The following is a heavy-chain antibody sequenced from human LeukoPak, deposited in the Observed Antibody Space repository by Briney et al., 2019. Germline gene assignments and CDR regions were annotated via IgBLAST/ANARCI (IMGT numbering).Heavy chain of an antibody. J-gene: IGHJ4*02. V-gene: IGHV3-30*03. D-gene: IGHD6-19*01. CDR1: GFTFSSYG. CDR3: SSEAGYSSAWYTVWD. CDR2: IPYDGINK. Sequence: GGSLRLSCAASGFTFSSYGMHWVRQAPGKGLEWVAVIPYDGINKYYAESVRGRFTISRDNSKNTLYLQMNSLRTEDTAVYYCSSEAGYSSAWYTVWDWGQGTLVTVSS.